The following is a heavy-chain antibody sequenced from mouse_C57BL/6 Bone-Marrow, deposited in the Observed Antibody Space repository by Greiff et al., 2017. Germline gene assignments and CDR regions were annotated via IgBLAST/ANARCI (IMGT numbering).Heavy chain of an antibody. CDR3: ATFYYDYDGVFDY. Sequence: ESGPGLVKPSQSLSLTCSVTGYSITSGYYWNWIRQFPGNKLEWMGYISYDGSNNYNPSLKNRISITRDTSKNQFFLKLNSVTTEDTATYYCATFYYDYDGVFDYWGQGTTLTVSS. V-gene: IGHV3-6*01. D-gene: IGHD2-4*01. CDR2: ISYDGSN. CDR1: GYSITSGYY. J-gene: IGHJ2*01.